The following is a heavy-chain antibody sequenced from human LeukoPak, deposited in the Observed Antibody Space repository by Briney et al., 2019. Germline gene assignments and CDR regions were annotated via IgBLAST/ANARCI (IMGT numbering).Heavy chain of an antibody. CDR1: GYSFTSYW. Sequence: GESLKISCKGSGYSFTSYWIGWVRPMPGKGLEWMGIIYPGDSDTRYSPSFQGQVTISADKSISTAYLQWSSLKASDTAMYYCARSFRGYSYGYHDYFDYWGQGTLVTVSS. D-gene: IGHD5-18*01. J-gene: IGHJ4*02. CDR2: IYPGDSDT. V-gene: IGHV5-51*01. CDR3: ARSFRGYSYGYHDYFDY.